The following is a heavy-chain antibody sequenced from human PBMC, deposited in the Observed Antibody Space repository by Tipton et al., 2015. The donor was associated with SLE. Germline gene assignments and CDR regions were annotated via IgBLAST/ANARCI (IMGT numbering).Heavy chain of an antibody. V-gene: IGHV3-74*01. CDR1: GFTFSSYW. CDR2: INSDGSST. J-gene: IGHJ3*02. Sequence: SLRLSCAASGFTFSSYWMHWARQAPGKGLVWVSRINSDGSSTSYADSVKGRFTISRDNSKNTLYLQMNSLRAEDTAVYYCAKQTPKIAVAGHGDAFDIWGQGTMVTVSS. D-gene: IGHD6-19*01. CDR3: AKQTPKIAVAGHGDAFDI.